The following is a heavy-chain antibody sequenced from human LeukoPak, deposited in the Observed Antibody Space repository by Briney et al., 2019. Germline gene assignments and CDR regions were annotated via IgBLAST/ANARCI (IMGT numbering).Heavy chain of an antibody. Sequence: GGSLRLSCAASGFTFSSYWMSWVRQAPGKGLEWVANIKQDGSEKYYVDSVKGRFTISRDNAKNSLYLQMNSLRAEDTAVYYCARARFPFIAVAGTDDYWGQGTLVTVSS. D-gene: IGHD6-19*01. CDR2: IKQDGSEK. CDR1: GFTFSSYW. J-gene: IGHJ4*02. CDR3: ARARFPFIAVAGTDDY. V-gene: IGHV3-7*01.